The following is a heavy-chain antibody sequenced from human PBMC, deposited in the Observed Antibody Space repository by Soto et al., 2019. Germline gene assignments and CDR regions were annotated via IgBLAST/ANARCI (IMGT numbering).Heavy chain of an antibody. J-gene: IGHJ6*02. Sequence: GKTMENTCKGAGYRFTGYWIGCVRQMPGKGLEWIGIIYPGDSETRYSPSFQGQVTISADKSISTAYLQWSSLKASDTAIYYCAGNRYVYMEAWGHGLPVT. CDR1: GYRFTGYW. CDR3: AGNRYVYMEA. V-gene: IGHV5-51*01. CDR2: IYPGDSET. D-gene: IGHD3-16*01.